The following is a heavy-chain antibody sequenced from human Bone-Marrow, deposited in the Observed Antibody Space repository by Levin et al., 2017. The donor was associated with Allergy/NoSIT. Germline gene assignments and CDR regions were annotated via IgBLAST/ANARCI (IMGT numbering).Heavy chain of an antibody. Sequence: ASVKVSCKASGYTFTGYYMHWVRQAPGQGLEWMGWINPNSGGTNYAQKFQGRVTMTRDTSISTAYMELSRLRSDDTAVYYCARDRVRYFDWLSWGFDYWGQGTLVTVSS. CDR1: GYTFTGYY. CDR3: ARDRVRYFDWLSWGFDY. D-gene: IGHD3-9*01. CDR2: INPNSGGT. V-gene: IGHV1-2*02. J-gene: IGHJ4*02.